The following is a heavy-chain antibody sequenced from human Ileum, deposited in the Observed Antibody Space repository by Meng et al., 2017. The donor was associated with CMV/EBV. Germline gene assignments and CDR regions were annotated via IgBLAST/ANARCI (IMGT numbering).Heavy chain of an antibody. J-gene: IGHJ4*02. V-gene: IGHV3-23*01. CDR2: ISGSGGTT. Sequence: GESLKISCAASGFTFSSYTMSWVRQAPGKGLEWVSAISGSGGTTYYADSVKGRFTISRDNSKNTQYLQMNSLRAEDTAVYYCAKLFDYWGQGTLVTVSS. CDR3: AKLFDY. CDR1: GFTFSSYT.